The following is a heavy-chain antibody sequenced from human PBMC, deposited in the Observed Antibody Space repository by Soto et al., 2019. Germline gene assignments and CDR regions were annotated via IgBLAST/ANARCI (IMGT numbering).Heavy chain of an antibody. Sequence: SETLSLTCFVSGDSINNTYWWSWVRNAPEKGLEWNGEIYHPGGRSYLPSVRGRITLSVDTSKNQFSLKLTSVTAADTAVYYCARAVYCTTANCWDDFHYYNSDVWGQGTAVTVSS. CDR1: GDSINNTYW. V-gene: IGHV4-4*02. J-gene: IGHJ6*02. CDR3: ARAVYCTTANCWDDFHYYNSDV. CDR2: IYHPGGR. D-gene: IGHD2-2*01.